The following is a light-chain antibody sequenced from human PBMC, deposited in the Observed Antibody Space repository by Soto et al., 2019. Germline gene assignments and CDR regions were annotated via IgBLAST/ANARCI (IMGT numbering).Light chain of an antibody. CDR3: QPYNSYSRT. CDR1: QSVSSW. CDR2: KAS. V-gene: IGKV1-5*03. Sequence: DIQMTQSPSTLSASVGDRVTITCLASQSVSSWVAWYHLKPGKAPKLLIYKASTLETGVPSRFSGSGSRTEFTLTISSLQPDDFATYYCQPYNSYSRTCGQGTKGDIK. J-gene: IGKJ1*01.